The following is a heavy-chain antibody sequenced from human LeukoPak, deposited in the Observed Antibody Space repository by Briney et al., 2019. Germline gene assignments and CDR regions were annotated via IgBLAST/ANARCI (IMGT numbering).Heavy chain of an antibody. J-gene: IGHJ6*03. CDR1: GVSISSLY. D-gene: IGHD2-2*01. V-gene: IGHV4-34*01. CDR3: ARVSSPSTKGRPVPRGYYYYMDV. CDR2: MRLTVST. Sequence: QSLSPTCTVSGVSISSLYCSWIRQPPRTRLGGCGEMRLTVSTNYNPSLKSRVTIQVHPSKTQFSLQLSYVTAADTAVYYCARVSSPSTKGRPVPRGYYYYMDVWGKGTTVTVSS.